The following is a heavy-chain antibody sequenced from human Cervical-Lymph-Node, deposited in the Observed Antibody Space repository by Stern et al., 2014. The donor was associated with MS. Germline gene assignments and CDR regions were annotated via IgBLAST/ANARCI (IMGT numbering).Heavy chain of an antibody. V-gene: IGHV3-7*01. CDR2: IKKDGSEK. CDR1: GFTFSSYW. D-gene: IGHD3-22*01. Sequence: EVQLVESGGGLVQPGGSLRLSCAASGFTFSSYWMSWVRQAPGKGLEGVANIKKDGSEKYYVDSVKGRLTISRDNAKKSLYLQMNSLRAEDTAVYYCARPNLPTYYYDSSGSYDYWGQGTLVTVSS. CDR3: ARPNLPTYYYDSSGSYDY. J-gene: IGHJ4*02.